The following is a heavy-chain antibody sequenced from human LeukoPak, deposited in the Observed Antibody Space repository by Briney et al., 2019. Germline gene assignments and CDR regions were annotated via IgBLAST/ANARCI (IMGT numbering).Heavy chain of an antibody. CDR2: INHSGST. Sequence: SETLSLTCAVYGGSFSGYYWSWIRQPPGKGLEWIGEINHSGSTNYNPSLKSRATISVDTSKNQFSLKLSSVTAADTAVYYCASGRGIEPLDYWGQGTLVTVSS. J-gene: IGHJ4*02. CDR3: ASGRGIEPLDY. V-gene: IGHV4-34*01. CDR1: GGSFSGYY. D-gene: IGHD3-16*01.